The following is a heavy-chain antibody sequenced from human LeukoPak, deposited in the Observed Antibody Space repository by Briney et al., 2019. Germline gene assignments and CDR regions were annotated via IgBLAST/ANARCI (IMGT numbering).Heavy chain of an antibody. CDR3: AKASGSSWFLFDY. CDR1: GFTFSSYS. D-gene: IGHD6-13*01. CDR2: ISSSSSTI. Sequence: GGSLRLSCAASGFTFSSYSMNWVRQAPGKGLEWVSYISSSSSTIYYADSVKGRFTISRDNSKNTLYLQMNSLRAEDTAVYYCAKASGSSWFLFDYWGQGTLVTVSS. V-gene: IGHV3-48*01. J-gene: IGHJ4*02.